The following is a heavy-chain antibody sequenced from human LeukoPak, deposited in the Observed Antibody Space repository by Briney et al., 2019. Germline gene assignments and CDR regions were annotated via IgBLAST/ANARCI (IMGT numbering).Heavy chain of an antibody. CDR2: INHSGST. V-gene: IGHV4-34*01. CDR1: GGSFSGYY. CDR3: ARGRKPNPRITMVRGVTYNWFDP. J-gene: IGHJ5*02. Sequence: SETLSLTCAVYGGSFSGYYWSSIRQPPGKGLEWIGEINHSGSTNYNPSLKSRVTISVDTSKNQFSLKLSSVTAADTAVYYCARGRKPNPRITMVRGVTYNWFDPWGQGTLVTVSS. D-gene: IGHD3-10*01.